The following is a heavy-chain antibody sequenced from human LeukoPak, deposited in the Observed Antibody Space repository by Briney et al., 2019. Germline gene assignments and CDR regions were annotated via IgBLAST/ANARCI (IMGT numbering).Heavy chain of an antibody. D-gene: IGHD2-15*01. CDR2: IYPGDSDT. CDR3: ARAEGRIDYYYYYMDV. CDR1: GYSFTSYW. Sequence: GESLKISCKGSGYSFTSYWIGWVRQMPGKGLEWIGIIYPGDSDTRYSPSFQGQVTISADKSISTAYLQWSSLKASDTAMYYCARAEGRIDYYYYYMDVWGKGTTVTVSS. V-gene: IGHV5-51*01. J-gene: IGHJ6*03.